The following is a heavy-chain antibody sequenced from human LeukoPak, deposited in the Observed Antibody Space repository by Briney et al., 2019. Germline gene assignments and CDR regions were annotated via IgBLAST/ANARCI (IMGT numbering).Heavy chain of an antibody. CDR1: GFTFSSYG. J-gene: IGHJ6*02. V-gene: IGHV3-30*18. CDR3: AKGEWFGELLPYGMDV. CDR2: ISYDGSNK. Sequence: GGSLRLSCAASGFTFSSYGMRWVRQAPGKGLEGVAVISYDGSNKYYADSVKGRFTISRDNSKNTLYLQMNSLRAEDTAVYYCAKGEWFGELLPYGMDVWGQGTTVAVSS. D-gene: IGHD3-10*01.